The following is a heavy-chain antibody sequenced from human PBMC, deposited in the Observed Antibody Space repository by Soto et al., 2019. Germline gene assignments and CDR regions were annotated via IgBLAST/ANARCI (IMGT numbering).Heavy chain of an antibody. V-gene: IGHV5-51*01. J-gene: IGHJ3*02. D-gene: IGHD2-15*01. Sequence: PGESLKISCKGSGYSFTSYWIGWVRQMPGKGLEWMGIIYPGDSDTRYSPSFQGQVTITADESTSTAYMELSSLRSEDTAVYYCARDLGDIVVVVAAPGAFDIWGQGTMVTVSS. CDR1: GYSFTSYW. CDR2: IYPGDSDT. CDR3: ARDLGDIVVVVAAPGAFDI.